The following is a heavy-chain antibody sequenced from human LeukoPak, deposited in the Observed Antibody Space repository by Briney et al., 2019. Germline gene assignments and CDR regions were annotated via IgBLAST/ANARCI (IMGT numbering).Heavy chain of an antibody. V-gene: IGHV3-21*01. J-gene: IGHJ6*02. D-gene: IGHD3-3*01. CDR1: GFTFSSYS. CDR2: ISSSSSYI. CDR3: ARDSPAPRDSDYDFWSDFYGMDV. Sequence: GGSLRLSCAASGFTFSSYSMNWVCQAPGKGLEWVSSISSSSSYIYYADSVKGRITISRDNAKNSLYLQMNSLTAEDTVVYYWARDSPAPRDSDYDFWSDFYGMDVWGQGTTVTVSS.